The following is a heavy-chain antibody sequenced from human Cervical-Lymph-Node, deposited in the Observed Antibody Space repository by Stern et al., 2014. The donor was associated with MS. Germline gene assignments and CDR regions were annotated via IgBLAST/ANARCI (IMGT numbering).Heavy chain of an antibody. V-gene: IGHV1-69*01. CDR1: GGTFSSYA. CDR3: ASVHSSSSGNWFDP. D-gene: IGHD6-13*01. CDR2: ILPIFGTA. Sequence: DQLVQSGAEVKKPGSSVKVSCKASGGTFSSYAISWVRQAPGQGLEWMGGILPIFGTAHYAQNFQGRVTITADESTSTAYMELSSLRSEDTAVYYCASVHSSSSGNWFDPWGQGTLVTVSS. J-gene: IGHJ5*02.